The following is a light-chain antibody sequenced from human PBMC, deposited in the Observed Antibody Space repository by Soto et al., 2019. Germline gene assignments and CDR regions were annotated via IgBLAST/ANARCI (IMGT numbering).Light chain of an antibody. V-gene: IGKV3D-11*01. CDR3: QQCSVYSIA. Sequence: EILLTQSPCTLSASPGDRATLTCRASEGVGSCLAWYQQKPGKAPRLLIYDASSRESGVPARFSGSGSGTDFTLTISGLEPEDFAVYYCQQCSVYSIAFGQGTRLEIK. J-gene: IGKJ5*01. CDR1: EGVGSC. CDR2: DAS.